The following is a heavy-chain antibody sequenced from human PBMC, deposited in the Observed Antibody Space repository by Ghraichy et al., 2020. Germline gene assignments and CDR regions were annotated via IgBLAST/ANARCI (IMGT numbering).Heavy chain of an antibody. CDR1: GGSFSGYY. CDR3: ARGGIPVVAATRGVRTPNWFDP. J-gene: IGHJ5*02. V-gene: IGHV4-34*01. D-gene: IGHD2-15*01. Sequence: SETLSLTCAVYGGSFSGYYWSWIRQPPGKGLEWIGEINHSGSTNYNPSLKSRVTISVDTSKNQFSLKLSSVTAADTAVYYCARGGIPVVAATRGVRTPNWFDPWGQGTLVTVSS. CDR2: INHSGST.